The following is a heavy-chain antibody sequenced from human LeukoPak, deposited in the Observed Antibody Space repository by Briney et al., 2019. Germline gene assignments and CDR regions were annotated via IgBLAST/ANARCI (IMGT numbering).Heavy chain of an antibody. V-gene: IGHV3-30*03. Sequence: GGSLSLSCAASGFTFSSYGMHWVRQAPGKGLEWVAVISYDGSNKYYADSVKGRFTISRDNSKNTLYLQMNSLRAEDTAVYYCASALNYYGPFDYWGQGTLVTVSS. CDR3: ASALNYYGPFDY. D-gene: IGHD3-10*01. CDR1: GFTFSSYG. CDR2: ISYDGSNK. J-gene: IGHJ4*02.